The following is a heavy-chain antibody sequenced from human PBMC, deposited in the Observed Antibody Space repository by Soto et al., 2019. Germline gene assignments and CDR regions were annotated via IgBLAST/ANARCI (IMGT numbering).Heavy chain of an antibody. V-gene: IGHV1-2*02. CDR1: GYTFTVYY. CDR3: ARDLAKGGGSAGFDY. CDR2: INPKSGGT. D-gene: IGHD1-26*01. J-gene: IGHJ4*02. Sequence: ASVKVSCKASGYTFTVYYIHWVRQAPGQGLEWMGWINPKSGGTMYPQKFQGRVTMTWDTSISTAYMALTRLRPDDTAVYYCARDLAKGGGSAGFDYWGQGTLVTVSS.